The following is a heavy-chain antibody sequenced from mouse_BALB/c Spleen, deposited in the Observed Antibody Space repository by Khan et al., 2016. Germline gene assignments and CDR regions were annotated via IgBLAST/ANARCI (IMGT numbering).Heavy chain of an antibody. V-gene: IGHV4-1*02. CDR2: INPDSSTI. CDR3: ARAGYYGYLAY. D-gene: IGHD1-1*01. J-gene: IGHJ3*01. Sequence: EVKLLESGGGLVQPGGSLKLSCAASGFDFSRYWMSWVRQAPGKGLDWIGEINPDSSTIHYTPSLKDKFIISSDHAKHTLYLQLSKVRSEDTALYYCARAGYYGYLAYWGQGTLVTVAA. CDR1: GFDFSRYW.